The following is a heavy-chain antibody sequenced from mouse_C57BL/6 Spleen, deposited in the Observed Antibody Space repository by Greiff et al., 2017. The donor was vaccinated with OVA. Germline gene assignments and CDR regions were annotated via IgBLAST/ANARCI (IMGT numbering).Heavy chain of an antibody. CDR3: ARGGYFDLDY. D-gene: IGHD2-3*01. Sequence: LVESGPELVKPGASVKISCKASGYAFSSSWMNWVKQRPGKGLEWIGRIYPGDGDTNYNGKFKGKATLTADKSSSTAYMQLSSLTSEDSAVYFGARGGYFDLDYWGQGTTLTVSS. J-gene: IGHJ2*01. CDR1: GYAFSSSW. CDR2: IYPGDGDT. V-gene: IGHV1-82*01.